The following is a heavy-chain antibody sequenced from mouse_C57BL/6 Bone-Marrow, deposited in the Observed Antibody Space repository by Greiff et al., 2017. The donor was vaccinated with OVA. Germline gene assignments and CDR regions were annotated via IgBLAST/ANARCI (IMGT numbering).Heavy chain of an antibody. CDR2: IYPGSGST. D-gene: IGHD1-1*01. Sequence: QVQLQQPGAELVKPGASVKMSCKASGYTFTSYWITWVKQRPGQGLEWIGDIYPGSGSTNYNAKFKSKATLTVDTSSSTAYMQLSRLTSEDSAVYYCASKGDYYGSSYFDYWGQGTTLTVSS. CDR1: GYTFTSYW. J-gene: IGHJ2*01. CDR3: ASKGDYYGSSYFDY. V-gene: IGHV1-55*01.